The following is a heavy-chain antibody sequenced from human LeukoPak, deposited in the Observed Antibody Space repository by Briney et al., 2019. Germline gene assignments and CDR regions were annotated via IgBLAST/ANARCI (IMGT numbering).Heavy chain of an antibody. CDR2: ISWNSGSI. CDR3: AKAPGGSWRFDY. V-gene: IGHV3-9*01. CDR1: GFTFDDYA. D-gene: IGHD6-13*01. Sequence: GGSLRLSCAASGFTFDDYAMHWVRQAPRKGLEWVSGISWNSGSIGYADSVKGRFTISRDNAKNSLYLQMNSLRAEDTALYYCAKAPGGSWRFDYWGQGTLVTVSS. J-gene: IGHJ4*02.